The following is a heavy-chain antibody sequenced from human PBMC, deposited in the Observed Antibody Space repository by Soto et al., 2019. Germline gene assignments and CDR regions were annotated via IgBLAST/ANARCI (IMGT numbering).Heavy chain of an antibody. D-gene: IGHD3-10*01. CDR1: GYTFSSYA. CDR2: INIGNGNV. V-gene: IGHV1-3*04. CDR3: ARLIWFGELASNWLDS. J-gene: IGHJ5*01. Sequence: ASVKVSCKGSGYTFSSYAMNWVRQAPGQRPEWMGWINIGNGNVKYSQKFQGRVTITRDTSASTTYMELSSLRSEDTAVYYCARLIWFGELASNWLDSWGQGTRVTVSS.